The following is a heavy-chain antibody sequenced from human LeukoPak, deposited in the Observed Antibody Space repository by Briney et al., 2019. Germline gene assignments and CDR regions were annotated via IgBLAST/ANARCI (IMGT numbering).Heavy chain of an antibody. D-gene: IGHD2-2*01. CDR1: GYTFTSYG. J-gene: IGHJ6*02. Sequence: GASVKVSCKASGYTFTSYGISWVQQAPGQGLEWMGWISAYNGNTNYAQKLQGRVTMTTDTSTSTAYMELRSLRSDDTAVYYCARERLGYCSSTSCYLWGNYYYYGMDVWGQGTTVTVSS. CDR2: ISAYNGNT. CDR3: ARERLGYCSSTSCYLWGNYYYYGMDV. V-gene: IGHV1-18*01.